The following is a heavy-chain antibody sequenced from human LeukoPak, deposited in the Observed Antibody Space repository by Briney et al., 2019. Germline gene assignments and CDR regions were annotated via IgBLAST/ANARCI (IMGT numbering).Heavy chain of an antibody. CDR1: GFNFDDYA. Sequence: GGPLRLSCAVSGFNFDDYAMHWVRQAPGRGLEWVSGINWKTGNGIYADSVKGRFTISRDNAKNSLYLQMSSLRAEDTALYYCTRRAARWQFDLWGRGTLLTVSP. D-gene: IGHD5-24*01. CDR3: TRRAARWQFDL. CDR2: INWKTGNG. J-gene: IGHJ2*01. V-gene: IGHV3-9*01.